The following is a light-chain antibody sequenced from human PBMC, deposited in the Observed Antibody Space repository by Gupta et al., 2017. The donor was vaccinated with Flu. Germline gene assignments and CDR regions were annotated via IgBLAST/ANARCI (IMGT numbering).Light chain of an antibody. J-gene: IGLJ3*02. Sequence: SYVLTQPPSVSVAPGQTATISCEGDNIIIKSVHWYQQKTGQAPALVIYDDVRVRPSGIPERFSGSNSGNPATLTISRVEAGDDADYYCQVWDSDTDHVVFGGGTKLTVL. V-gene: IGLV3-21*02. CDR2: DDVR. CDR3: QVWDSDTDHVV. CDR1: NIIIKS.